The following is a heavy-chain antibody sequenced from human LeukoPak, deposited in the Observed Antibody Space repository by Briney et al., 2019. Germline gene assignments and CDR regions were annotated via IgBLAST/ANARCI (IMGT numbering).Heavy chain of an antibody. CDR2: IYSGGST. D-gene: IGHD4-23*01. Sequence: GGSLRLSCAASGFTVSSNYMSWVRQAPGKRLEWVSVIYSGGSTYYADSVKGRFTISRDNSKNTLYLQMNSLRAEDTAVYYCARLDYGGNVVDYWGQGTLVTVSS. CDR1: GFTVSSNY. V-gene: IGHV3-53*01. CDR3: ARLDYGGNVVDY. J-gene: IGHJ4*02.